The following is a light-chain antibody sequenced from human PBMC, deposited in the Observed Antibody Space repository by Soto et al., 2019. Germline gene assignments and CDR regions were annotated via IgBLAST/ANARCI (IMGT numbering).Light chain of an antibody. CDR3: SSYTSSSTLLV. CDR1: SSDVGGYNY. CDR2: DVS. Sequence: QSVLTQPASVSGSPGQSITISCTGTSSDVGGYNYVSWYQQHPGKAPKVMIYDVSNRPSGVSNRFSGSKSGNTASLTISGLQAEDEDDYYCSSYTSSSTLLVFGTGTKLTVL. J-gene: IGLJ1*01. V-gene: IGLV2-14*01.